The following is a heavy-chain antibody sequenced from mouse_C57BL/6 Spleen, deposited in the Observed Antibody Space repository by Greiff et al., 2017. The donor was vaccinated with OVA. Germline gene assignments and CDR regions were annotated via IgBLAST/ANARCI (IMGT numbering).Heavy chain of an antibody. CDR3: ARGGTTVVGDYAMDY. CDR1: GFTFSSYA. J-gene: IGHJ4*01. D-gene: IGHD1-1*01. Sequence: DVKLVEYGGGLVKPGGSLKLSCAASGFTFSSYAMSWVRQTPEKRLEWVATISDGGSYTYYPDNVKGRFTISRDNAKNNLYLQMSHLKSEDTAMYYCARGGTTVVGDYAMDYWGQGTSVTVSS. CDR2: ISDGGSYT. V-gene: IGHV5-4*03.